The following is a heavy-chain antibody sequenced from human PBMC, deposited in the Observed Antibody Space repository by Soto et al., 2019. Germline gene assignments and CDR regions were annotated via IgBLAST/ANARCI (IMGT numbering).Heavy chain of an antibody. CDR2: IIDSDGST. CDR3: AKEMRPDGACDFDY. V-gene: IGHV3-23*01. J-gene: IGHJ4*02. D-gene: IGHD4-17*01. CDR1: GFTCNPYT. Sequence: EVHLLESGGDSVQPGGSLRLSCAATGFTCNPYTMSWVRQSPGKGLEWVSSIIDSDGSTYYADSVKGRFTISRDNSKNALYLEMNGLRVEDTAVYYCAKEMRPDGACDFDYWGQGTLVTVSS.